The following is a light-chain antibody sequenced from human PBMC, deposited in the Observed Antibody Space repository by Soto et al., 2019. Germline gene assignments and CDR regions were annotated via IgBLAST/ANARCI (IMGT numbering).Light chain of an antibody. J-gene: IGLJ2*01. Sequence: QAVVTQPPSASGSPGQSVTISCTGTSSDVGGYNYVSWYQQHPGKAPKLMIYEVSKRPSGVPDRFSGSKSGNTASLTVSGLQAEDEADYYCSSYAGSNNFFGGGTQLTVL. CDR1: SSDVGGYNY. CDR3: SSYAGSNNF. CDR2: EVS. V-gene: IGLV2-8*01.